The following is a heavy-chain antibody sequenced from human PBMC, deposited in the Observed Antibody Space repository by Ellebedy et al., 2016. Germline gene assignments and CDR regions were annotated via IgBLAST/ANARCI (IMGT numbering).Heavy chain of an antibody. CDR2: ISGSGGST. CDR3: ARDLPNLAAITPGDY. V-gene: IGHV3-23*01. D-gene: IGHD3-16*01. CDR1: GFTFSSYA. Sequence: GESLKLSXAASGFTFSSYAMSWVRQAPGKGLEWVSAISGSGGSTYYADSVKGRFTISRDNSKNTLYLQMNSLRAEDTAVYYCARDLPNLAAITPGDYWGQGTLVTVSS. J-gene: IGHJ4*02.